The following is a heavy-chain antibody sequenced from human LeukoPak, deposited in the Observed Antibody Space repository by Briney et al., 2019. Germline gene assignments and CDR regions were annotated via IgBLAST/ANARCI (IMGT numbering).Heavy chain of an antibody. CDR2: IYHSGST. Sequence: SETLSLTCTVSGYSISSGYYWGWIRQPPGKGLEWIGSIYHSGSTYYNPSLKSRVTISVDTSKSQFSLKLSSVTAADTAVYYCARDQSNGSGFTWFDPWGQGTLVTVSS. CDR1: GYSISSGYY. D-gene: IGHD6-19*01. V-gene: IGHV4-38-2*02. CDR3: ARDQSNGSGFTWFDP. J-gene: IGHJ5*02.